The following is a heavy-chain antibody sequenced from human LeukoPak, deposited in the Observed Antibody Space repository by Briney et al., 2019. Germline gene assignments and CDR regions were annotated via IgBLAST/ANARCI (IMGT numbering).Heavy chain of an antibody. Sequence: GESLKISCKDSGNTFTNFWIGWVRQMPGKGLEGLGIIFPGDSDTRYSPSFEGQVTISADTSISTAFLQWRSLKASDTGMYYCARVRGLTQDWLESWGQGTLVTVSS. CDR2: IFPGDSDT. D-gene: IGHD4/OR15-4a*01. CDR3: ARVRGLTQDWLES. J-gene: IGHJ5*01. V-gene: IGHV5-51*01. CDR1: GNTFTNFW.